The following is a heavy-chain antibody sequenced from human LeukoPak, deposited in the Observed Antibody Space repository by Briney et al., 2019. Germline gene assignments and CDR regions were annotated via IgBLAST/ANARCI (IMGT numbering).Heavy chain of an antibody. CDR3: ARAVGNSGWYIFSYFDY. CDR1: GDSVSSNSAA. V-gene: IGHV6-1*01. CDR2: TYYRSKWYN. D-gene: IGHD6-19*01. J-gene: IGHJ4*02. Sequence: SQTLSLTCAISGDSVSSNSAAWNWIRQSPSRGLEWLGMTYYRSKWYNDYAVSVESRITINLDTSKNQFSLQLRSVTPEDTAVYYCARAVGNSGWYIFSYFDYWGQGTLVTVSS.